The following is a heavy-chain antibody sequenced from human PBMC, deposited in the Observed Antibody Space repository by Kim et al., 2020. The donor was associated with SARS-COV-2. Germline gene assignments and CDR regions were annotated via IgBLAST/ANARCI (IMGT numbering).Heavy chain of an antibody. V-gene: IGHV3-13*04. J-gene: IGHJ6*02. CDR2: IGTSGDT. Sequence: GGSLRLSCAASGFTFSSYDMHWVRQATGKGLEWVSTIGTSGDTYYPGSVKGRFTISRENAQNSLYLQMNSLRAGDTAVYYCARAVSGSYFPAYYYYGMDVWGQGTTVTVSS. D-gene: IGHD1-26*01. CDR3: ARAVSGSYFPAYYYYGMDV. CDR1: GFTFSSYD.